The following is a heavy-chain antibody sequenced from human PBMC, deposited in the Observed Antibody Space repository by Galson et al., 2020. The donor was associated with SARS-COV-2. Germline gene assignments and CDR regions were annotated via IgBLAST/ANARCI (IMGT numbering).Heavy chain of an antibody. CDR2: LPGDDDK. CDR1: GFSLTAGEMS. CDR3: TRTTYSSRGAVSDH. Sequence: SGPTLVTPTETLTLTCTFSGFSLTAGEMSVTWIRQPPGKALAWLAVLPGDDDKYYTTTMKTRLTISRDTSKNQVVLTVTNMDPVDTATYYCTRTTYSSRGAVSDHWGQGTLVTVSS. V-gene: IGHV2-70*01. D-gene: IGHD2-21*01. J-gene: IGHJ4*02.